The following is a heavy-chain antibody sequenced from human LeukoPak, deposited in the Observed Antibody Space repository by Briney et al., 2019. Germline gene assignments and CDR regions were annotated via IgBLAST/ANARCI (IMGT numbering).Heavy chain of an antibody. CDR1: GFTFSNYW. D-gene: IGHD6-19*01. J-gene: IGHJ4*02. CDR3: AKDHRAVAGLFDY. CDR2: IKEDGRDK. V-gene: IGHV3-7*01. Sequence: GGSLRLSCAASGFTFSNYWMTWVRQAPGKGLEWVANIKEDGRDKHYVDSVKGRFTISRDNAKSSLYLQMNSLRAEDTAVYYCAKDHRAVAGLFDYWGQGTLVTVSS.